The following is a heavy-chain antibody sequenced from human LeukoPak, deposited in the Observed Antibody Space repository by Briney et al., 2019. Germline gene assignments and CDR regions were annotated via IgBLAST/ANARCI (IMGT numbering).Heavy chain of an antibody. V-gene: IGHV3-53*01. CDR3: ARDFPGRDGYNGLDY. J-gene: IGHJ4*02. D-gene: IGHD5-24*01. Sequence: PGGSLRLSCAASGFTVSSNYMRWVRQAPGKGLEWVSVIYSGGSTYYADSVKGRFTISRDNSKNTLYLQMNSLRAEDTAVYYCARDFPGRDGYNGLDYWGQGTLVTVSS. CDR1: GFTVSSNY. CDR2: IYSGGST.